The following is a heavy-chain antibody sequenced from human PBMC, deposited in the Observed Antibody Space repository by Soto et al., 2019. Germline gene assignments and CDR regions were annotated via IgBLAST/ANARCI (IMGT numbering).Heavy chain of an antibody. D-gene: IGHD2-15*01. V-gene: IGHV1-69*12. CDR3: ARGGVVVATTPRGDAFDI. J-gene: IGHJ3*02. CDR2: IIPLFGTT. Sequence: QVQLVQSGAEVKKPGSSVKVSCKASGDTFSSYAISWVRQAPGQGLEWMGGIIPLFGTTDYAPKFQGRVSITADESTSTAYMDLSSLRSGDTAIYYCARGGVVVATTPRGDAFDIWGQGTLVTVSS. CDR1: GDTFSSYA.